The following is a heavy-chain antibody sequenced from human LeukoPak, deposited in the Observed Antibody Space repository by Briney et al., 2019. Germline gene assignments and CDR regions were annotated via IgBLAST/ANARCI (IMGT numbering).Heavy chain of an antibody. J-gene: IGHJ6*02. CDR2: ISYDGSNK. CDR1: GFTFSSYA. Sequence: GGSLRLSCAASGFTFSSYAMHWVRQAPGKGLEWVAVISYDGSNKYYADSVKGRFTISRDNSKNTLYLQMNSLKAEDTAVYYCARDRVELLPGYYYVMDVWGQGTTVTVSS. D-gene: IGHD1-7*01. V-gene: IGHV3-30-3*01. CDR3: ARDRVELLPGYYYVMDV.